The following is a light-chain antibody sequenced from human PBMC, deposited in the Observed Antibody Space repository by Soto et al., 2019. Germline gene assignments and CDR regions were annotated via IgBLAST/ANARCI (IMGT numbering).Light chain of an antibody. V-gene: IGKV3-11*01. CDR3: QQRSKSIT. CDR1: QSVSSY. J-gene: IGKJ5*01. Sequence: EIVLTQSPATLSLSPEERATLSCRASQSVSSYLAWYQQKPGQAPRLLIYDASNRATGIPARFSGSGSGTDFTLTISSLEPEDFAVYYCQQRSKSITFGQGTRLEIK. CDR2: DAS.